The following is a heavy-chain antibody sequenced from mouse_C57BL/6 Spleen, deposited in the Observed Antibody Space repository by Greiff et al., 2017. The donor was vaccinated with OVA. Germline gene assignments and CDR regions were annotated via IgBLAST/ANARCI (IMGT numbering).Heavy chain of an antibody. V-gene: IGHV7-3*01. CDR3: ASHYGNAWFAY. J-gene: IGHJ3*01. CDR1: GFTFTDYY. Sequence: EVKLVESGGGLVQPGGSLSLSCEASGFTFTDYYMSWVRQPPGKALEWLGFIRNKANGYTTEYSAAVKGRFTISRDNAQSILYLHMNALRAEDSATYYGASHYGNAWFAYWGQGTLVTVSA. CDR2: IRNKANGYTT. D-gene: IGHD2-1*01.